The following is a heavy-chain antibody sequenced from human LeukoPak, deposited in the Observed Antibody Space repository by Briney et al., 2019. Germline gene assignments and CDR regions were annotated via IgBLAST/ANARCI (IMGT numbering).Heavy chain of an antibody. Sequence: GGSLRLSCAASGFTFSNFLMTWVRQAPGKGPEWVSAISGSGGDTYYADSVKGRFTISRDNSKNTLYLQMNSLRAEDTAVYYCAKEVAGSGYYYFDYWGQGTLVTVSS. D-gene: IGHD3-22*01. CDR1: GFTFSNFL. CDR2: ISGSGGDT. CDR3: AKEVAGSGYYYFDY. V-gene: IGHV3-23*01. J-gene: IGHJ4*02.